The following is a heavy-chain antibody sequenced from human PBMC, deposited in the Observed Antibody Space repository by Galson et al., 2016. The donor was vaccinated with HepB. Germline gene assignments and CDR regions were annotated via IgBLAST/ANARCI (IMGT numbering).Heavy chain of an antibody. D-gene: IGHD7-27*01. J-gene: IGHJ2*01. V-gene: IGHV3-23*01. Sequence: SLRLSCAASGFTFSSYAMSWVRQAPGKGLEWVSAISGSGGSTNYADSVEGRFTISRDNSKNMLYLQMNSLRAEDTAVYYCAKAPTGDQKWYFDLWGRGTLVTVSS. CDR1: GFTFSSYA. CDR3: AKAPTGDQKWYFDL. CDR2: ISGSGGST.